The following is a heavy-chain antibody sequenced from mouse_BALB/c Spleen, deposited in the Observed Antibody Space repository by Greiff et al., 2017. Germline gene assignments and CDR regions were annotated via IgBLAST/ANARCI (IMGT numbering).Heavy chain of an antibody. CDR3: ARGGYFY. Sequence: EVKLQESGPGLVKPSQSLSLTCTVTGYSITSDYAWNWIRQFPGNKLEWMGYISYSGSTSYNPSLKSRISITRDTSKNQFFLQLNSVTTEDTATYYCARGGYFYWGQGTLVTVSA. J-gene: IGHJ3*01. V-gene: IGHV3-2*02. CDR2: ISYSGST. CDR1: GYSITSDYA.